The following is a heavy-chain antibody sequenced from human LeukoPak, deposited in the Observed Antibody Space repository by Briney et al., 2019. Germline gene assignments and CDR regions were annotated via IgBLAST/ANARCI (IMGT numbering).Heavy chain of an antibody. V-gene: IGHV1-18*01. J-gene: IGHJ6*02. CDR1: GYTFTSYG. D-gene: IGHD3-9*01. CDR3: ARTYYDILTDPDQYYYYGMDV. Sequence: ASVTVSCKASGYTFTSYGISWVRQAPGQGLEWMGWISAYNGNTNYAQKLQGRVTMTTDTSTSTAYMELRSLRSDDTAVYYCARTYYDILTDPDQYYYYGMDVWGQGTTVTVS. CDR2: ISAYNGNT.